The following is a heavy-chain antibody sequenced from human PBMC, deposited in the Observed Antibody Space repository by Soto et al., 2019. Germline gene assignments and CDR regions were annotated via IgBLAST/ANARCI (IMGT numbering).Heavy chain of an antibody. Sequence: RLSCVASGFTFSSYGMHWVRQAPGKGLEWVAVIWYDGSNKYHADSVMGRFTISRDNSKNTLYLQMNSLRAEDTAVYYCARSVVVPAALDYWGQGTLVTVSS. V-gene: IGHV3-33*01. J-gene: IGHJ4*02. CDR1: GFTFSSYG. CDR3: ARSVVVPAALDY. CDR2: IWYDGSNK. D-gene: IGHD2-2*01.